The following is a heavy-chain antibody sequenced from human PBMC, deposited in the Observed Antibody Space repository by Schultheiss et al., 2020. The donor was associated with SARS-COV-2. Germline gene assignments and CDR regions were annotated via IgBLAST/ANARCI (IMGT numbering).Heavy chain of an antibody. J-gene: IGHJ4*02. CDR1: GGSFSGYY. CDR2: INHSGST. D-gene: IGHD3-3*01. Sequence: SQTLSLTCAVYGGSFSGYYWSWIRQPPGKGLEWIGEINHSGSTNYNPSLKSRVTISVDTSKNQFSLKLSSVTAADTAVYYCARGNDFWSGYSPQPPDYWGQGTLVTVSS. CDR3: ARGNDFWSGYSPQPPDY. V-gene: IGHV4-34*01.